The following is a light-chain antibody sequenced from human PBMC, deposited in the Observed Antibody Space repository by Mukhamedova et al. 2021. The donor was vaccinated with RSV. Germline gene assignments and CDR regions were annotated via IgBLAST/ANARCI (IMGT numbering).Light chain of an antibody. CDR3: QQYNSYPWT. Sequence: WYQRRVHGKAPKLLIFKASSLESGVPTRFSGSGSGTEFTLTISSLQPDDFATYYCQQYNSYPWTFGQGTTVDIQ. J-gene: IGKJ1*01. V-gene: IGKV1-5*03. CDR2: KAS.